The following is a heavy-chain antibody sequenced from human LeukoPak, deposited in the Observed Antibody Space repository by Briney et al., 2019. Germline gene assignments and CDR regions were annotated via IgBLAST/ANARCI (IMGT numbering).Heavy chain of an antibody. CDR3: ATGESGSTLGGY. J-gene: IGHJ4*02. CDR2: IYDSGST. CDR1: VHLLRPYH. Sequence: SDTLTLTCTLSVHLLRPYHEPWLRQPPEKGLEWIGYIYDSGSTIYNPSLKSRVNISVDTSKNQVSLKLTSVTAADTAVYYCATGESGSTLGGYWGQGTMVTVSS. V-gene: IGHV4-59*07. D-gene: IGHD4-23*01.